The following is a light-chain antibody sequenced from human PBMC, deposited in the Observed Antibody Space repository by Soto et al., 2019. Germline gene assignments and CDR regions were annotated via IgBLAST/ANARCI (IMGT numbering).Light chain of an antibody. J-gene: IGLJ1*01. CDR2: ANS. V-gene: IGLV1-40*01. CDR1: SSNIGAGYD. Sequence: QSALTQPPSVSGAPGQRVTISCTGSSSNIGAGYDVHWYQQLPGTAPKLLIYANSNRPSGVPDRFSGSKSGTSASLAITGLQAEDEADYYCQSYDSSLSGPYVFGTGTKVTVL. CDR3: QSYDSSLSGPYV.